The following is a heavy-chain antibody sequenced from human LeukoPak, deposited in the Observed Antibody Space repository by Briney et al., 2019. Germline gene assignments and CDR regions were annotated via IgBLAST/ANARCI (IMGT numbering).Heavy chain of an antibody. V-gene: IGHV3-15*01. CDR3: ATDGYSYAPGDY. CDR2: IKSKSDGGRT. Sequence: GGSLRLSCTASGFTFGDYAMSWVRQAPGKGLEWVGRIKSKSDGGRTDYAAPVKGRFTISRDDSKTTLYLQMNSLKTEDSGVYYCATDGYSYAPGDYWGQGTLVTVSS. J-gene: IGHJ4*02. D-gene: IGHD5-18*01. CDR1: GFTFGDYA.